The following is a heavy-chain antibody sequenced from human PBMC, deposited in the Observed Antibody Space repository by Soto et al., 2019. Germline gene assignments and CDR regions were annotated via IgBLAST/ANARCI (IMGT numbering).Heavy chain of an antibody. CDR1: GFTFSSYG. CDR3: AKDQGYYDTWT. D-gene: IGHD3-9*01. CDR2: ISYDGSNK. J-gene: IGHJ5*02. Sequence: QVQLVESGGGVVQPGRSLRLSCAASGFTFSSYGMHWVRQAPGKGLEWVAVISYDGSNKYYVDSVKGRFTISRDNSKNTLYLQMNSLRAEDTAVYYCAKDQGYYDTWTWGQGTLVTVSS. V-gene: IGHV3-30*18.